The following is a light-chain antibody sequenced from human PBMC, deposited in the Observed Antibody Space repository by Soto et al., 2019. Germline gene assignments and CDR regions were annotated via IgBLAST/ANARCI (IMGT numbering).Light chain of an antibody. V-gene: IGKV3-20*01. CDR3: QQYGSSPVT. CDR2: GAS. CDR1: QSVSSSY. Sequence: EIVLTQSPGTLSLSPGERATLSCRASQSVSSSYLAWYQQKPGQAPRLLIYGASSRATGIPDRVSGSGSGTAFTLTISTLEPEDFAVYYCQQYGSSPVTFGQGTKLEIK. J-gene: IGKJ2*01.